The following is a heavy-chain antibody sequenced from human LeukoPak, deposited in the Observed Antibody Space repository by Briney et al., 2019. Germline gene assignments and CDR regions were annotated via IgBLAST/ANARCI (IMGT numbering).Heavy chain of an antibody. V-gene: IGHV1-69*13. D-gene: IGHD2-2*02. J-gene: IGHJ4*02. Sequence: ASVKVSCKASGSTYTSYTITWLRQAPGQRLEWMGGIIPISGTVSYAQKFQVRVKITPDESSSTAYMVLRTLTSEDTTVRYSATPREYQELYPFVYWGEGALVSVS. CDR3: ATPREYQELYPFVY. CDR1: GSTYTSYT. CDR2: IIPISGTV.